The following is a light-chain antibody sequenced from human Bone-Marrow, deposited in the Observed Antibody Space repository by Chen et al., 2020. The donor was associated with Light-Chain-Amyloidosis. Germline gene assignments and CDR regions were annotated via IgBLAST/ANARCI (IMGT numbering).Light chain of an antibody. V-gene: IGLV2-23*01. CDR1: SSDVGTYNL. Sequence: QSALTQPASVSGSPGQSLTISCTGSSSDVGTYNLVSWYQHHPGKAPKLIIYEAKKRPSGVSNRFSGSRSGYTASLTISGLQAEDEADYYCCSYAGRGKMFGGGTKLTVL. J-gene: IGLJ3*02. CDR2: EAK. CDR3: CSYAGRGKM.